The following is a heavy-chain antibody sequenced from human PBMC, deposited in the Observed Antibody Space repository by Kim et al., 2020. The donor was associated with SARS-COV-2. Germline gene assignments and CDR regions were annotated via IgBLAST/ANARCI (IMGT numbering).Heavy chain of an antibody. Sequence: SETLSLTCSVSGGSINSDSHYWGWVRQAPGKGLEWIAAIYFSGSVYYSRSLKSRLTISLVASKNEFALRMTSMTAADAGKYICVRSERCFRGSQGVMDV. CDR2: IYFSGSV. J-gene: IGHJ6*03. CDR3: VRSERCFRGSQGVMDV. CDR1: GGSINSDSHY. D-gene: IGHD3-10*01. V-gene: IGHV4-39*01.